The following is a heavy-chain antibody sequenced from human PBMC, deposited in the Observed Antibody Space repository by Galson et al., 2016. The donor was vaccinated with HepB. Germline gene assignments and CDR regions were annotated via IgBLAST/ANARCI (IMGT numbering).Heavy chain of an antibody. D-gene: IGHD3-16*01. V-gene: IGHV4-39*07. Sequence: GWIRQPPGKGLEWIGSIYYSGSTHYNPSLKSRVTISEDTSKNQFSLKVRSVTAADTAVYYCARVGVDYYYYGMDVWGQGTTVTVSS. CDR3: ARVGVDYYYYGMDV. J-gene: IGHJ6*02. CDR2: IYYSGST.